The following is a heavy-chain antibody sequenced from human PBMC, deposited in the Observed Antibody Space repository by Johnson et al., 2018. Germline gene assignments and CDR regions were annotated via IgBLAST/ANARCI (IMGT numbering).Heavy chain of an antibody. CDR1: GASVSSGSYY. D-gene: IGHD4-17*01. CDR3: ARAPRLLREGVTNGLDV. Sequence: QVQLQESGPGLVKPSETLSLTCTVSGASVSSGSYYWTWIRQSPGKGLEYIGFLYYTVTTNYNPSLKSRVTISVDTSKNQFSLKLTSVTTADTAVYYCARAPRLLREGVTNGLDVWGQGTTVTVSS. CDR2: LYYTVTT. J-gene: IGHJ6*02. V-gene: IGHV4-61*01.